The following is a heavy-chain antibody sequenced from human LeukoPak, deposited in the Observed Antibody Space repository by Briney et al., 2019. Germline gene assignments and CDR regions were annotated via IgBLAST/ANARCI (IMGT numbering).Heavy chain of an antibody. J-gene: IGHJ4*02. V-gene: IGHV3-7*04. CDR3: ARDRGWYRADY. CDR2: INKDGSQK. CDR1: GISFSSHW. Sequence: PGGSLRLSCAAPGISFSSHWMTWVRQAPGEGLEWVANINKDGSQKKYVDSVKGRFTISRDNAKNSLYLQMSSLRAEDTAVYYCARDRGWYRADYWGQGTLVTVSS. D-gene: IGHD6-19*01.